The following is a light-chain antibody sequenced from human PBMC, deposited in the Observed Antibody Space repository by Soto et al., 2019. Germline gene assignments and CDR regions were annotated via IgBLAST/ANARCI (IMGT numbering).Light chain of an antibody. CDR2: GAS. V-gene: IGKV3-20*01. CDR1: QSVSSIY. CDR3: PQYGSSPRWT. Sequence: EIVLTQSPGTLSLSPGERATLSCRASQSVSSIYLAWYQQKPGQAPRLLIYGASSRATGIPDRFSGSGSGTDFTLTISRREPEDFAVYYCPQYGSSPRWTFGQGTKVEIK. J-gene: IGKJ1*01.